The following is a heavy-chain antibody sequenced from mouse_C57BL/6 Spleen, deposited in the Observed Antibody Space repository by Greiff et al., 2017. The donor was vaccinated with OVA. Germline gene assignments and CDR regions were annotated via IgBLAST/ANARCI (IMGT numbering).Heavy chain of an antibody. CDR2: ISDGGSYT. D-gene: IGHD3-1*01. Sequence: EVMLVESGGGLVKPGGSLKLSCAASGFTFSSYAMSWVRQTPEKRLEWVATISDGGSYTYYPDNVKGRFTISRDNAKNNLYLQMSHLKSEDTAMYYCARDRGDVNWYCDVWGTGTTVTVSS. J-gene: IGHJ1*03. V-gene: IGHV5-4*01. CDR3: ARDRGDVNWYCDV. CDR1: GFTFSSYA.